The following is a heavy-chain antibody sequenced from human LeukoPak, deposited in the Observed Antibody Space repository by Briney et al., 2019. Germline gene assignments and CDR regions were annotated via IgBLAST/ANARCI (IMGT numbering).Heavy chain of an antibody. Sequence: PGGSLRLPCAASGFTFSSYSMNWVRQAPGKGLEWVSSISSSSSYIYYADSVKGRFTISRDNAKNSLYLQMNSLRAEDTAVYYCARDSPATALQNDGGNYWGQGTLVTVSS. CDR2: ISSSSSYI. V-gene: IGHV3-21*01. CDR1: GFTFSSYS. J-gene: IGHJ4*02. CDR3: ARDSPATALQNDGGNY. D-gene: IGHD1-1*01.